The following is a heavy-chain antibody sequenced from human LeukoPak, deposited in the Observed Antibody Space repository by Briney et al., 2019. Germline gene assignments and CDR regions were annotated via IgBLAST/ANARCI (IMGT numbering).Heavy chain of an antibody. J-gene: IGHJ4*02. CDR1: GGSISSYY. Sequence: SETLSLTCTVSGGSISSYYWSWIRQPAGKGLEWIGRIYTSGTTNYNPSLKSRVTMSVDTSKNQFSLKLSSVTAADTAVYYCAGGRQWLAFDYWGQGTLVTVSS. V-gene: IGHV4-4*07. CDR3: AGGRQWLAFDY. CDR2: IYTSGTT. D-gene: IGHD6-19*01.